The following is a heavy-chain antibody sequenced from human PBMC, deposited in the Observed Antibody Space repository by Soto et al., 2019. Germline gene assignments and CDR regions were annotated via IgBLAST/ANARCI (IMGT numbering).Heavy chain of an antibody. CDR3: ARGRPTGYYNY. CDR2: IGSSSSYT. CDR1: GFPFSDYY. J-gene: IGHJ4*02. Sequence: QVQLVESGGDLVKPGGSLRLSCAASGFPFSDYYMSWIRQAPGKGLEWVSAIGSSSSYTNYADSVKGRFTISRDNAKNSLYLQMNSLSAEDTAVYYCARGRPTGYYNYWGQGTLVTVSA. D-gene: IGHD3-22*01. V-gene: IGHV3-11*05.